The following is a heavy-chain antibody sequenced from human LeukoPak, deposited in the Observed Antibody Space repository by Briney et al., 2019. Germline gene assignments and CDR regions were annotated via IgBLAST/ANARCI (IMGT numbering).Heavy chain of an antibody. CDR3: ARVLDLSKRGLDAFDI. CDR1: GGSINSYY. J-gene: IGHJ3*02. D-gene: IGHD3-16*01. V-gene: IGHV4-59*01. CDR2: IYYSGST. Sequence: SETLSLTCTVSGGSINSYYWSWIRQSPGKGLEWIGYIYYSGSTNYNPSLESRVSISVDTSKKQFSLKLSSATAADTAVYYCARVLDLSKRGLDAFDIWGQGTMVTVSS.